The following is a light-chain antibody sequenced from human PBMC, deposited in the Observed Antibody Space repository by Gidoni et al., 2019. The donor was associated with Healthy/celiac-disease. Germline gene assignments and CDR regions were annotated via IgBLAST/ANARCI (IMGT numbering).Light chain of an antibody. CDR3: QQYGSSPTST. CDR2: GAS. CDR1: KSVSSSY. Sequence: EIVLTQSPGTLSLSPGERATLSCRASKSVSSSYLAWYQQKPGQAPRLLIYGASSRATGIPDRFSGSVSGTDVTLTISRLEPEDFAVYYCQQYGSSPTSTFGQGTKLEIK. V-gene: IGKV3-20*01. J-gene: IGKJ2*01.